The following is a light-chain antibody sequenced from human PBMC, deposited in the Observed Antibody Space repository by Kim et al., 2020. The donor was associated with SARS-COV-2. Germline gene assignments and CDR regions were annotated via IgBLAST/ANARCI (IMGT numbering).Light chain of an antibody. CDR3: QAWDSSTGV. J-gene: IGLJ2*01. Sequence: SYELTQPLSVSVSPGQTASITCSGDQLGDKYTCWYQQKPGQSPVLVIYQDNKRPSGIPERFSGSNSGNTATLTISGTQAMDEADYYCQAWDSSTGVFGGG. CDR1: QLGDKY. CDR2: QDN. V-gene: IGLV3-1*01.